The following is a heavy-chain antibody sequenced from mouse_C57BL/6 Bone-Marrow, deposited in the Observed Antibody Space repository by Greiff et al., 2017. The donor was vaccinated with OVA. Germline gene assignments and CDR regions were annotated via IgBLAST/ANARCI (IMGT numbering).Heavy chain of an antibody. CDR2: IYTGNGYT. Sequence: VQLQQSGAELVRPGSSVKLSCKTSGYTFTSYGINWVTQRPGQGLEWIGYIYTGNGYTEYNEKFKGKATLTSDTSSSTAYMQLSSLTSEDSAIYFCASIYYSIWFAYWGQGTLVTVSA. CDR3: ASIYYSIWFAY. J-gene: IGHJ3*01. V-gene: IGHV1-58*01. D-gene: IGHD2-5*01. CDR1: GYTFTSYG.